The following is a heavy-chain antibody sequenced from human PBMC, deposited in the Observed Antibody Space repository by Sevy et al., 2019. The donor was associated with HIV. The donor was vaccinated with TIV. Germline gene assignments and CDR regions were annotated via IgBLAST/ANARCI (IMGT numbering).Heavy chain of an antibody. V-gene: IGHV3-23*01. CDR1: GFSFSNYA. CDR2: LICSGSRT. Sequence: GGSLRLSCAASGFSFSNYAMSWFRQAPGKGLEWVSTLICSGSRTYYADSVTRRFTISRANSRNTLYLQMNSLRAEDTGVYYCAKRRVQSGLSGGGANYGWDVCGQGTTVPVSS. D-gene: IGHD2-8*02. J-gene: IGHJ6*02. CDR3: AKRRVQSGLSGGGANYGWDV.